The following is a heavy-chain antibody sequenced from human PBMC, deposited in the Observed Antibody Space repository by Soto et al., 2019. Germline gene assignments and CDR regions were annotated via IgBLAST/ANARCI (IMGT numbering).Heavy chain of an antibody. D-gene: IGHD2-15*01. CDR2: IGESGTPT. CDR3: TKDSFSGRIVAQRLDP. Sequence: GGSLRLSCAASGFTFSSYAMKWVRQAPGKGLEWVSLIGESGTPTYYAESVKGRFTISRDNSGNTLFLEMYSLRAEDTAVYYCTKDSFSGRIVAQRLDPWGQGTQVTVSS. CDR1: GFTFSSYA. V-gene: IGHV3-23*01. J-gene: IGHJ5*02.